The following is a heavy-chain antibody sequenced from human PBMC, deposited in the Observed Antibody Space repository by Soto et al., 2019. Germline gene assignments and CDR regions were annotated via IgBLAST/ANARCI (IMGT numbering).Heavy chain of an antibody. J-gene: IGHJ6*02. CDR3: AKDYKVVVETSFDKIATSRHYYYYYGMDV. Sequence: PGGSLRLSCAASGFTFSSYAMSWVRQAPGKGLEWVSAISGSGGSTYYADSVKGRFTISRDNSKNTLYLQMNSLRAEDTAVYYCAKDYKVVVETSFDKIATSRHYYYYYGMDVWGQGTTVTVSS. V-gene: IGHV3-23*01. D-gene: IGHD2-15*01. CDR2: ISGSGGST. CDR1: GFTFSSYA.